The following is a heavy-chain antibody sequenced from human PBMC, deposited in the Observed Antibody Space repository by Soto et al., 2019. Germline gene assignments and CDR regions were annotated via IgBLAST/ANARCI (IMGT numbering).Heavy chain of an antibody. J-gene: IGHJ4*02. CDR3: ARDYSSYGPFDY. CDR2: ISSSSSTI. V-gene: IGHV3-48*01. CDR1: GFTVSSYS. Sequence: PGGSMRLSCAASGFTVSSYSMNWVRQAPGKGLEWVSSISSSSSTIYYADSVKGRFTISRDNAKNSLYLQMNSLRAEDTAVYYCARDYSSYGPFDYWGQGTLVTVSS. D-gene: IGHD5-18*01.